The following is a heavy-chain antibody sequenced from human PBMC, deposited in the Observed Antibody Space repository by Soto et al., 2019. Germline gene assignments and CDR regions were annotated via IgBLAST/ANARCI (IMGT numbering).Heavy chain of an antibody. J-gene: IGHJ6*02. CDR2: ISWNSGSI. CDR3: AKVPQSITMIVVVTQYGIDV. Sequence: GGSLRLSCAASGFTFDDYAMHWVRQAPGKGLEWVSGISWNSGSIAYADSVKGRFTISRDNAKNSLYMQMNSLRAEDTAVYYSAKVPQSITMIVVVTQYGIDVWGQGTTVTVSS. V-gene: IGHV3-9*01. CDR1: GFTFDDYA. D-gene: IGHD3-22*01.